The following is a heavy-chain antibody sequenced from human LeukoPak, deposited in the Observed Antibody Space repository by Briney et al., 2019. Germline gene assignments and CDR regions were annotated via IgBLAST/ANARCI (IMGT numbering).Heavy chain of an antibody. CDR1: GGSISSSSYY. V-gene: IGHV4-39*01. CDR3: ARHIGRYSSSWLKKGGSFDP. CDR2: IFYSGTS. Sequence: PSETLSLTCTVAGGSISSSSYYWGWIRQPPGKGLEWIGTIFYSGTSYYNPSLKSRVTISLDTSKNQFSLKLTSVTAADTAVYYCARHIGRYSSSWLKKGGSFDPWGQGTLVTVSS. D-gene: IGHD6-13*01. J-gene: IGHJ5*02.